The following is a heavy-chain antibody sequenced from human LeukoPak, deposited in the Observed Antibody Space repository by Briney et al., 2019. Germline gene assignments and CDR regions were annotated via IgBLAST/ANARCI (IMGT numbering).Heavy chain of an antibody. V-gene: IGHV3-23*01. J-gene: IGHJ4*02. Sequence: GGSLRLSCAASGFSFSSFGISWVRQAPGRGLQWVSSISGDGRDTFYADYVKGRFTGSRDNSQTTRFLQMNSLRVEHTALYYCARGARLQPMGEFWGQGTLVTVSS. CDR3: ARGARLQPMGEF. CDR1: GFSFSSFG. D-gene: IGHD4-11*01. CDR2: ISGDGRDT.